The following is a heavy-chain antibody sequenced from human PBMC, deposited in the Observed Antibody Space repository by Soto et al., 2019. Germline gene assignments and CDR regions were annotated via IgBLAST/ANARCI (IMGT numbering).Heavy chain of an antibody. CDR3: ASTPIVVVVAATPAHRWFDP. D-gene: IGHD2-15*01. CDR2: INHSGST. J-gene: IGHJ5*02. V-gene: IGHV4-34*01. CDR1: GGSFSGYY. Sequence: SETLSLTCAVYGGSFSGYYWSWIRQPPGKGLEWIGEINHSGSTNYNPSLKGRVTISVDTSKNQFSLKLSSVTAADTAVYYCASTPIVVVVAATPAHRWFDPWGQGTLVTVSS.